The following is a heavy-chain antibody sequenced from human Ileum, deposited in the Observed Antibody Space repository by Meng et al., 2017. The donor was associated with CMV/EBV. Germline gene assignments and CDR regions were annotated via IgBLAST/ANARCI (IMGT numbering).Heavy chain of an antibody. CDR2: INHSGST. V-gene: IGHV4-34*01. J-gene: IGHJ4*02. Sequence: QRPQLGANLLKPSATLSPTRAVYGGSFSGYYWSWIRQFPGTGLEWMGEINHSGSTNYNPSLKSRVTISADTSKKWFSLKVSSVTAADTAVYYCAREAVGVENGDYADYWGQGTLVTVSS. CDR3: AREAVGVENGDYADY. CDR1: GGSFSGYY. D-gene: IGHD4-17*01.